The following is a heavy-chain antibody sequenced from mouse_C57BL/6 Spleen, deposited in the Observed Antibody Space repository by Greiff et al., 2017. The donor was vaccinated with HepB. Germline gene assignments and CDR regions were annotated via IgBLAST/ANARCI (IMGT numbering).Heavy chain of an antibody. CDR2: INPGSGGT. D-gene: IGHD1-1*01. CDR3: ARCYYGRSYNYYAMDY. CDR1: GYAFTNYL. V-gene: IGHV1-54*01. Sequence: VQLQQSGAELVRPGTSVKVSCKASGYAFTNYLIEWVKQRPGQGLEWIGVINPGSGGTNYNEKFKGKATLTADKSSSTAYMQLSSLTSADSAVYVCARCYYGRSYNYYAMDYWGQGTSVTVSS. J-gene: IGHJ4*01.